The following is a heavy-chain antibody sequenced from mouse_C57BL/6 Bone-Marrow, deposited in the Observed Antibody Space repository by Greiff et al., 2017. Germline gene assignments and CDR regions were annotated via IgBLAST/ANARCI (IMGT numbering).Heavy chain of an antibody. D-gene: IGHD5-1*01. Sequence: VKLLESGAELVKPGASVKMSCKASGYTFTTYPIEWMKQKHGKSLEWIGNFHPYNDDTKYNEKFKGKATLTVEKSSNTVYLELSRLTSVDSAVYYCARSSTFFYYFDYWGQGTTLTVSA. J-gene: IGHJ2*01. V-gene: IGHV1-47*01. CDR2: FHPYNDDT. CDR1: GYTFTTYP. CDR3: ARSSTFFYYFDY.